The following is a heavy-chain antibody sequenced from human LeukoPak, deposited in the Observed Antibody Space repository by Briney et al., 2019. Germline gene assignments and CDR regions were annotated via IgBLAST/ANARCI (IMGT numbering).Heavy chain of an antibody. J-gene: IGHJ5*02. CDR1: GGSFSGYY. V-gene: IGHV4-34*01. CDR3: ARDARSSSYNCFDP. D-gene: IGHD6-13*01. CDR2: INHSGST. Sequence: SETLSLTCAVYGGSFSGYYWSWIRQPPGKGLEWIGEINHSGSTNYNPSLKSRVTMSVDTSKNQFSLKLSSVTAADTAVYYCARDARSSSYNCFDPWGQGTLVTVSS.